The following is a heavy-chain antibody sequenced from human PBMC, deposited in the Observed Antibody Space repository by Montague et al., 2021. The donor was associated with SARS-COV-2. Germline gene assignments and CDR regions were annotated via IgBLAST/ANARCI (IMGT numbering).Heavy chain of an antibody. CDR1: GDSITKGY. CDR3: TRKSCGSRTYCWVDA. Sequence: SETLSLTCSVSGDSITKGYWNWVRQPPGMGLEWIGHIFYGGTTDYNPSLTGRVVISPDTSKNQFSLKLSSVTAADTAIYYCTRKSCGSRTYCWVDAWGHGTLVTVSS. D-gene: IGHD5-12*01. V-gene: IGHV4-59*01. CDR2: IFYGGTT. J-gene: IGHJ5*01.